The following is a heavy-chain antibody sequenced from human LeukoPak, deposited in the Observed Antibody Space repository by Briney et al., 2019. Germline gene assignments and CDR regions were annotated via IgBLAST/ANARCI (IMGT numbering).Heavy chain of an antibody. CDR2: IKEDGSAK. D-gene: IGHD4/OR15-4a*01. V-gene: IGHV3-7*01. J-gene: IGHJ4*02. CDR3: AGDAPGYGAYGA. Sequence: PGGSLRLSCAASGFTFSTYWMSWVRQAPGKGLEWVANIKEDGSAKYYADSVKGRFTISKDNAKDSLFLQMNSLRAEDTAVYYCAGDAPGYGAYGAWGQGTLVTVSS. CDR1: GFTFSTYW.